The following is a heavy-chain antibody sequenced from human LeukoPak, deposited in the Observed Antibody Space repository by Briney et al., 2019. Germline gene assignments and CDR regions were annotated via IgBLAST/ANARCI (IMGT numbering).Heavy chain of an antibody. CDR1: GYTFTNHW. J-gene: IGHJ4*02. D-gene: IGHD5-18*01. Sequence: GESLKISCKGSGYTFTNHWITWVRQMPGKGLEWMGVIYPDDSDTRYSPSFQGQVTISVDKSISTAYLQWSTLQASDTAVYYCATHRDTAMVLDYWGQGTPVTVSS. V-gene: IGHV5-51*01. CDR3: ATHRDTAMVLDY. CDR2: IYPDDSDT.